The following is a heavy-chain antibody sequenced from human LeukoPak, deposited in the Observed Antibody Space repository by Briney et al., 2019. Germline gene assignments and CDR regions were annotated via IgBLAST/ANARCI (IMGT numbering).Heavy chain of an antibody. CDR1: GYSFTDYF. CDR2: INPNNGGT. Sequence: ASMKVSCKASGYSFTDYFMHWVRQAPGQGLEWMGWINPNNGGTNYAQNFQGRVTMTRDTSISTAYMEFHRLRSDDTAVYYCARDLQLERHDYYYYYMDVWGQETTVTVSS. CDR3: ARDLQLERHDYYYYYMDV. D-gene: IGHD1-1*01. V-gene: IGHV1-2*02. J-gene: IGHJ6*03.